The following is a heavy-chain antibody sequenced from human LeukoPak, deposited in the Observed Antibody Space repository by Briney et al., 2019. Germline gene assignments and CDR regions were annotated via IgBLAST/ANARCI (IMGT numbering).Heavy chain of an antibody. J-gene: IGHJ4*02. CDR3: ARGGGMAYGSALSS. D-gene: IGHD3-10*01. V-gene: IGHV4-34*01. Sequence: SETLSLTCAVYGGSFSGYYWSWIRQPPGKGLEWIGGINHSGSTNYNPSLKSRVTILVDTSKNQFSLKQSSVTAADTAVYYCARGGGMAYGSALSSWGQGTLVTVSS. CDR2: INHSGST. CDR1: GGSFSGYY.